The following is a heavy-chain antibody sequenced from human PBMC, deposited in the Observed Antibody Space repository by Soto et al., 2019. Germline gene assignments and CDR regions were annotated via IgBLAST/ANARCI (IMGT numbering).Heavy chain of an antibody. Sequence: PGGSLRLSCAASGFTFDDYAMHWVRQAPGKGLEWVSGISWNSGSIGYADSVKGRFTISRDNAKNSLYLQMNSLRAEDTALYYCAKSGGVVTAGYYYGMDVWGQGTTVTVSS. CDR3: AKSGGVVTAGYYYGMDV. CDR2: ISWNSGSI. J-gene: IGHJ6*02. D-gene: IGHD2-21*02. CDR1: GFTFDDYA. V-gene: IGHV3-9*01.